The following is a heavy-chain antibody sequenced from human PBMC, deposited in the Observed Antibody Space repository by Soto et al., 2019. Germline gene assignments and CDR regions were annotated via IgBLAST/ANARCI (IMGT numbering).Heavy chain of an antibody. CDR2: IHNSGST. CDR3: ARDPITGRSYYDLDV. CDR1: GGSISSSDYY. D-gene: IGHD1-20*01. J-gene: IGHJ6*02. Sequence: PSETLSLTCTVSGGSISSSDYYWIWIRQPPGKGLEWIGYIHNSGSTYYNPSLKSRVTISVDMSKNQFSLKVSSVTAADTAVYYCARDPITGRSYYDLDVWGQGTTVTVSS. V-gene: IGHV4-30-4*01.